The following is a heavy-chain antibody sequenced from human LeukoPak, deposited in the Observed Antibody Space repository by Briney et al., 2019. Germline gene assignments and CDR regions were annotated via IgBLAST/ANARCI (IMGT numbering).Heavy chain of an antibody. CDR3: ASGGYSGYENRD. D-gene: IGHD5-12*01. Sequence: PRGSLRLSCAASGFTFSSYAMHWVRQAPGKGLEWVAVISYDGSNKYYADSVKGRFTISRDNSKNTLYLQMNSLRAEDTAVYYCASGGYSGYENRDWGQGTLVTVSS. CDR2: ISYDGSNK. CDR1: GFTFSSYA. V-gene: IGHV3-30*04. J-gene: IGHJ4*02.